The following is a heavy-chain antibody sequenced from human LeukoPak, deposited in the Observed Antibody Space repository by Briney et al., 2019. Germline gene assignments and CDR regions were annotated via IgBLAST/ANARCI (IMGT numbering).Heavy chain of an antibody. CDR1: GGSISNYY. J-gene: IGHJ6*02. CDR2: ITGSIYFSGST. V-gene: IGHV4-59*01. Sequence: SETLSLTCTVSGGSISNYYWNWIRQPPGKGLVWIGYITGSIYFSGSTSYDPSLESRVTISVDTSKNQFSLTLNSVTAADTAVYYCARDSRDYGSGSYWDVWGQGTPVTVSS. CDR3: ARDSRDYGSGSYWDV. D-gene: IGHD3-10*01.